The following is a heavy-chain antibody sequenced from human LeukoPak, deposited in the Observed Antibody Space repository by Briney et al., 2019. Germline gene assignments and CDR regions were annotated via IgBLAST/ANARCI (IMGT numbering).Heavy chain of an antibody. CDR1: GFTFSSYA. J-gene: IGHJ4*02. V-gene: IGHV3-23*01. Sequence: PGGSLRLSCAASGFTFSSYAMSSVRQAPGKGLEWVPAISGSGGSTYYADSVKGRFTISRDNSKNTLYLQMNSLRAEDTAVYYCAKDSNVVVVAGGDFDYWGQGTLVTVSS. D-gene: IGHD2-15*01. CDR3: AKDSNVVVVAGGDFDY. CDR2: ISGSGGST.